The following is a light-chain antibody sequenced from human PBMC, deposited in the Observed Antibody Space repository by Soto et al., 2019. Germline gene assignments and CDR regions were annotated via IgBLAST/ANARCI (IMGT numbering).Light chain of an antibody. J-gene: IGKJ5*01. CDR1: QSISNH. V-gene: IGKV1-39*01. CDR3: QQYGNSPQIT. Sequence: DIQMTQSPSSLSASVEDRVIITCRASQSISNHLNWYQQKPGKAPKLVIFDSSTRATGIPDRFSGSGSGTDFTLTISRLEPEDFAVYFCQQYGNSPQITFGQGTRLEIK. CDR2: DSS.